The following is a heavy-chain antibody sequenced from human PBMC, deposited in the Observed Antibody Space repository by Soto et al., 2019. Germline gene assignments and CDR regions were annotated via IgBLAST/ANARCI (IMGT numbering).Heavy chain of an antibody. V-gene: IGHV1-3*01. CDR1: GYTFTTYA. Sequence: ASVKVSCKASGYTFTTYAMHWVRQAPGQRLEWMGWINAGNGNTKYSQKFQGRVTITRDTSTSTAYMELRSLRSDDTAVYYCARGDNSDGFDIWGQGTMVTVSS. D-gene: IGHD3-22*01. CDR3: ARGDNSDGFDI. J-gene: IGHJ3*02. CDR2: INAGNGNT.